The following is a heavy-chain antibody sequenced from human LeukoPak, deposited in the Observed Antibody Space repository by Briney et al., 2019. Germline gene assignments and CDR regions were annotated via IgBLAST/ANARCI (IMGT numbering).Heavy chain of an antibody. V-gene: IGHV3-21*01. Sequence: GGSLRLSCAASGFTFSSYSMNWVRQAPGRGLEWVSSISSSSSYIYYADSVKGRFTISRDNAKNSLYLQMNSLRAEDTAVYYCAREPDTTLSGGWGQGTLVTVSS. J-gene: IGHJ4*02. CDR2: ISSSSSYI. D-gene: IGHD7-27*01. CDR1: GFTFSSYS. CDR3: AREPDTTLSGG.